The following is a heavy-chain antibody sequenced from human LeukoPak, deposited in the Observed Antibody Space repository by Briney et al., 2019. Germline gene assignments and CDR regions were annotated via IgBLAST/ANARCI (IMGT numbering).Heavy chain of an antibody. CDR1: GGSISSYY. CDR3: ASCPNWNYSRGAIDI. Sequence: SETLSLTCTVSGGSISSYYWSWIRQPAGKGLEWIGRIYTSGSTNYNPSLKSRVTMSVDTSKNQFSLKLSSVTAADTAVYYCASCPNWNYSRGAIDIWGQGTMVTVSS. J-gene: IGHJ3*02. V-gene: IGHV4-4*07. D-gene: IGHD1-7*01. CDR2: IYTSGST.